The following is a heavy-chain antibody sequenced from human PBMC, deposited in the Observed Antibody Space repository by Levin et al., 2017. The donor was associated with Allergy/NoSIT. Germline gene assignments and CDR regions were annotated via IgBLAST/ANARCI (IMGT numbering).Heavy chain of an antibody. Sequence: GESLKISCAASGFTVSSDYMNWVRQAPGKGLQWVALIRSDSDGSTQYADSVKGRFTISRDNSKNTVYLQMNSLRVEDTAVYHCARDYFGSGSPWVAFDVWGQGTTVTVSP. D-gene: IGHD3-10*01. CDR3: ARDYFGSGSPWVAFDV. V-gene: IGHV3-53*01. CDR2: IRSDSDGST. J-gene: IGHJ3*01. CDR1: GFTVSSDY.